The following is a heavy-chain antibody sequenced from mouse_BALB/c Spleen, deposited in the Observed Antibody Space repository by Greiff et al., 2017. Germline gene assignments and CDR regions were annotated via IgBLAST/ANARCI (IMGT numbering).Heavy chain of an antibody. CDR2: IDPANGNT. D-gene: IGHD2-3*01. CDR3: ASEDGYFSAWFAY. Sequence: VQLQQSGAELVKPGASVKLSCTASGFNIKDTYMHWVKQRPEQGLEWIGRIDPANGNTKYDPKFQGKATITADTSSNTAYLQLSSLTSEDTAVDYCASEDGYFSAWFAYWGQGTLVTVSA. J-gene: IGHJ3*01. CDR1: GFNIKDTY. V-gene: IGHV14-3*02.